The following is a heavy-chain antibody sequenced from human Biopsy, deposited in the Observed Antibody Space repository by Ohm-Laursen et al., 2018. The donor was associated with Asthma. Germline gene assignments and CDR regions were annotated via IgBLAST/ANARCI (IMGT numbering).Heavy chain of an antibody. V-gene: IGHV3-53*01. CDR1: CFTVIRDY. Sequence: SLRLSCVASCFTVIRDYMFWVRQAPGKGLDWVSVIYRSGTSHNADSVRGRFTISRDYSKNTLYLQMHSLRAEDTAVYYCARGDSSGRSQYYFDYWGQGTLVTVSS. CDR2: IYRSGTS. J-gene: IGHJ4*02. D-gene: IGHD3-22*01. CDR3: ARGDSSGRSQYYFDY.